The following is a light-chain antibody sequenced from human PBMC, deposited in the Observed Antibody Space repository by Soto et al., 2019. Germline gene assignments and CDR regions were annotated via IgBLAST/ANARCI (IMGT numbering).Light chain of an antibody. CDR3: QQYDTYPLT. V-gene: IGKV1-5*01. Sequence: DIQITQSPSTLSASVGDRVTITCRASQGISNWLAWYQQRPGKAPKLLIYDASNLESGVPSRFSGSGSGTEFTLTVSSLQPDDFATYYCQQYDTYPLTFGGGTKVEI. CDR1: QGISNW. J-gene: IGKJ4*01. CDR2: DAS.